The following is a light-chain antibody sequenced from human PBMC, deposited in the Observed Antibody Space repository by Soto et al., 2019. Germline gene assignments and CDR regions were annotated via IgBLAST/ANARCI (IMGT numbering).Light chain of an antibody. Sequence: EIVLTQSPGSLSLSPGERATLSCRASQSVDSSFFAWYQQKPGQAPRLLIYGASNRAAGIPDRFSGRGSGTDFTRTITGLEPEDCAVYYCQQYVSSVTFGQGTKVEIK. V-gene: IGKV3-20*01. J-gene: IGKJ1*01. CDR1: QSVDSSF. CDR3: QQYVSSVT. CDR2: GAS.